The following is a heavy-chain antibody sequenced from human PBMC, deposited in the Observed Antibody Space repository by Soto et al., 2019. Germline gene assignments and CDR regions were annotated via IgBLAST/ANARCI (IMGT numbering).Heavy chain of an antibody. V-gene: IGHV4-4*02. CDR3: ARKIDYNDYHFDY. Sequence: ENSSETLSLTCVVSGGSISSSYWWTWLRQSPGTGPEWIGEIYHSGSTNYNPSLKSRDTLSLDKSKSQFSLRLNSVTAADTAVYYCARKIDYNDYHFDYWGQGILVTVSS. J-gene: IGHJ4*02. CDR1: GGSISSSYW. CDR2: IYHSGST. D-gene: IGHD4-17*01.